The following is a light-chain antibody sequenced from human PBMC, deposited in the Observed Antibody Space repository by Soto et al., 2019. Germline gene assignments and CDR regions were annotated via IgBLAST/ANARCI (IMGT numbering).Light chain of an antibody. CDR3: QQYGSSPWT. Sequence: EIVLTQSPGTLSLSPGERVTLSCWSSQSINSGFLAWYQQKPGQSPRLLIYDATGRAPGIPDRFSGSGSGTDFTLTISRLEPEDFAVYYCQQYGSSPWTFGQGTKVE. CDR1: QSINSGF. V-gene: IGKV3-20*01. CDR2: DAT. J-gene: IGKJ1*01.